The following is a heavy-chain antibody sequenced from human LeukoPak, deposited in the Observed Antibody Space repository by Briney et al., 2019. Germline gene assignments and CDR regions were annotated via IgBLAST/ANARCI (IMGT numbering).Heavy chain of an antibody. CDR2: ISGGGANT. Sequence: GGSLRLSCAASGFSFSNSGMSWVRQAPAKGLEWVAGISGGGANTHYADSVKGRFTISRDNSKNTLFLQMNSLRDEDTAIYYCSKWNGYGDYWGLGTLVTVSS. CDR1: GFSFSNSG. D-gene: IGHD1-1*01. V-gene: IGHV3-23*01. CDR3: SKWNGYGDY. J-gene: IGHJ4*02.